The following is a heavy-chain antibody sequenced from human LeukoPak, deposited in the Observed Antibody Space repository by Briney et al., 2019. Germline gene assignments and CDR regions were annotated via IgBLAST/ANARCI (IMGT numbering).Heavy chain of an antibody. CDR1: GFTFRTYA. Sequence: GGSLRLSCAASGFTFRTYAMQWVRQAPEKRPEYVSGISGNGGNTYYANSVEGRFTISRDNSKNTLYLQMGSLRAEDTAVYYCASQYCSSSSCFVDHWGQGTLVTVSS. J-gene: IGHJ4*02. CDR2: ISGNGGNT. CDR3: ASQYCSSSSCFVDH. D-gene: IGHD2-2*01. V-gene: IGHV3-64*01.